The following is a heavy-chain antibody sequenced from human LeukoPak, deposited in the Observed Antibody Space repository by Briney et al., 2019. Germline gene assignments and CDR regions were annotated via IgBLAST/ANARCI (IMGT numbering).Heavy chain of an antibody. D-gene: IGHD3/OR15-3a*01. CDR3: ARSRNSMDSIGTPRTQDY. V-gene: IGHV1-18*01. CDR1: GYTFTSYG. J-gene: IGHJ4*02. CDR2: ISAYNGNT. Sequence: VASVKVSCKASGYTFTSYGISWVRQAPGQGLEWMGWISAYNGNTNYAQKLQGRVTMTTDTSTSTAYMELRSLRSDDTAVYYCARSRNSMDSIGTPRTQDYWGQGTLVTVSS.